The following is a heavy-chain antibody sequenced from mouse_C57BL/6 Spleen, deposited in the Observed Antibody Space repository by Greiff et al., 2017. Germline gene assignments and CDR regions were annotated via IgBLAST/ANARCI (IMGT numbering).Heavy chain of an antibody. CDR3: GRLISTVVAHFDY. CDR2: IDPEDGET. D-gene: IGHD1-1*01. CDR1: GFNIKDYY. V-gene: IGHV14-2*01. Sequence: VQLQQSGAELVKPGASVKLSCTASGFNIKDYYMHWVKQRTEQGLEWIGRIDPEDGETKYAPKFQGKATITADTSSNTAYLQLSSLTSEDPAVYYCGRLISTVVAHFDYWGQGTTLTVSS. J-gene: IGHJ2*01.